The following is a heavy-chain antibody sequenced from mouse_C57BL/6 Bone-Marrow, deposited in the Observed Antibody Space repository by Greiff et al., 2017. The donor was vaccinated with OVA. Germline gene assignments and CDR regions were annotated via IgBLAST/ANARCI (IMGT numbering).Heavy chain of an antibody. CDR2: INPYNGGT. CDR3: ARKLRIFPWYFDV. Sequence: VQLQQSGPVLVKPGASVKMSCKASGYTFTDYYMNWVKQSHRKSLEWIGVINPYNGGTSYNQKFKGKATLTVDKSSSTAYMELNSLTSEDSAVYYCARKLRIFPWYFDVWGTGTTVTGSS. CDR1: GYTFTDYY. V-gene: IGHV1-19*01. D-gene: IGHD1-1*01. J-gene: IGHJ1*03.